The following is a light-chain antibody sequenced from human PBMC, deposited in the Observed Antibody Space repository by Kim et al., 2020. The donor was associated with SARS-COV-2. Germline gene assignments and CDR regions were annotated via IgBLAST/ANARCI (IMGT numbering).Light chain of an antibody. J-gene: IGLJ3*02. CDR2: EDN. CDR3: QSYDSSNWV. Sequence: TVPLSSARSGGSMAGNDEQGYQRRPGSSPTTVIYEDNQRPSGVPFRFSGSIDSSSNSASLSISGLKTEDEADYSCQSYDSSNWVFGGGSQLTVL. V-gene: IGLV6-57*01. CDR1: GGSMAGND.